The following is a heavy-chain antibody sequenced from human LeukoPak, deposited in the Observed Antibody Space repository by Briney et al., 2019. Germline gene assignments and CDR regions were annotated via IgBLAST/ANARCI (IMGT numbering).Heavy chain of an antibody. CDR2: INSDGSTT. J-gene: IGHJ4*02. CDR3: AALTLIIP. CDR1: GFTFSSSW. D-gene: IGHD3-22*01. V-gene: IGHV3-74*01. Sequence: GGSLRLSCAASGFTFSSSWMHWVRQAPGKGLVWVSRINSDGSTTNDADSVKGRFTISRDNAKDTLFLQMNSLRAEDTAVYYCAALTLIIPWGQGTPVTVSS.